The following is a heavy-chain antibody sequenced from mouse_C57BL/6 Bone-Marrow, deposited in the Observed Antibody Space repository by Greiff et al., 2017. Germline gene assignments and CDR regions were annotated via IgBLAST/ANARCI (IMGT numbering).Heavy chain of an antibody. V-gene: IGHV1-81*01. J-gene: IGHJ4*01. CDR1: GYTFTSYG. CDR3: ASPYGSSHPH. CDR2: IYPRSGNT. Sequence: VQLQESGAELARPGASVKLSCKASGYTFTSYGISWVKQRTGQGLEWIGEIYPRSGNTYYNEKFKGKATLTADKSSSTAYMELRSLTSEDAAVYFCASPYGSSHPHWGQGTSVTVSS. D-gene: IGHD1-1*01.